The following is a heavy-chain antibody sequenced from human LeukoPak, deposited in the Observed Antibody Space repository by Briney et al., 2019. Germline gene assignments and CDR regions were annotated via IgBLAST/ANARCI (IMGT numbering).Heavy chain of an antibody. J-gene: IGHJ4*02. CDR3: ARVYCSSTSCYAGYDY. V-gene: IGHV1-2*04. CDR1: GYTFTGYY. CDR2: INPNSGGT. D-gene: IGHD2-2*01. Sequence: ASVKVSCKASGYTFTGYYMHWVRQAPGQWLEWMGWINPNSGGTNYAQKFQGWVTMTRDTSISTAYMELSRLRSEDTAVYYCARVYCSSTSCYAGYDYWGQGTLVTVSS.